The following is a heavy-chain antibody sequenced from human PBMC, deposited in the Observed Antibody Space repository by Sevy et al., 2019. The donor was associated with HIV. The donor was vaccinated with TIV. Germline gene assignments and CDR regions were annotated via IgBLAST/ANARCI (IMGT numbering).Heavy chain of an antibody. J-gene: IGHJ4*02. CDR3: TRVEDITMIVMVPFDY. V-gene: IGHV3-49*03. CDR2: IRSKAYGGTT. D-gene: IGHD3-22*01. Sequence: GGSLRLSCTASGFTFGDYAMSWFRQAPGKGLEWVGFIRSKAYGGTTEYAASVKGRFTISRDDSKSIAYLQMNSLKTEDTAVYYCTRVEDITMIVMVPFDYWGQGTLVTVSS. CDR1: GFTFGDYA.